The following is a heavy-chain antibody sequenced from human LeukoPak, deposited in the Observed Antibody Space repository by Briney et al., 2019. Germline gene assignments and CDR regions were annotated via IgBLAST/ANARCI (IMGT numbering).Heavy chain of an antibody. CDR1: GGSISSYY. Sequence: PSETLSLTCTVSGGSISSYYWSWIRQPPGKGLEWIGYIYYSGSTTYNPSLKSRVTISVDTSKNQFSLKLSSVTAADTAVYYCARGDGQLWGQGTLVTVSS. D-gene: IGHD5-18*01. J-gene: IGHJ4*02. CDR3: ARGDGQL. V-gene: IGHV4-59*12. CDR2: IYYSGST.